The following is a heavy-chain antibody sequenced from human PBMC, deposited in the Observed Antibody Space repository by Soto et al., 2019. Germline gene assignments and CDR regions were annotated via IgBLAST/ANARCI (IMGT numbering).Heavy chain of an antibody. CDR1: GFTFGSYG. CDR2: ISYDGSNK. J-gene: IGHJ4*02. Sequence: PGGSLRLSCAASGFTFGSYGMHWVRQAPGKGLEWVAVISYDGSNKYYADSVKGRFTISRDNSKNTLYLQMNSLRAEDTAVYYCAKDPSIAARYSDYWGQGTLVTVSS. V-gene: IGHV3-30*18. CDR3: AKDPSIAARYSDY. D-gene: IGHD6-6*01.